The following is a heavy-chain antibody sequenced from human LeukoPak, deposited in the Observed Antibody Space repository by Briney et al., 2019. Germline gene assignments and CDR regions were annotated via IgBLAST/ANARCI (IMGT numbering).Heavy chain of an antibody. CDR1: GFTFSSYW. CDR3: ARDRGSSGWYYFDY. V-gene: IGHV3-74*01. CDR2: INSDGSST. Sequence: GGSLRLSCAASGFTFSSYWMHWVRQAPGKGLVWVSRINSDGSSTSYADSVKGRFTISRDNAKNTLYLQMNGLRAEDTAVYYCARDRGSSGWYYFDYWGQGTLVTVSS. D-gene: IGHD6-19*01. J-gene: IGHJ4*02.